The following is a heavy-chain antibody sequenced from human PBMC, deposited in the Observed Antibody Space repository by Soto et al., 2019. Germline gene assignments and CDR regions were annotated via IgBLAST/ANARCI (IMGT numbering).Heavy chain of an antibody. CDR3: VRGGGGGLFDP. Sequence: GGPLRLSCSGSGFTFGDSYMSWIRQAPGKGLEWLSYISPGSRYPAYADSVKGRFTISRDNAKRSLYLQMMSLTAEDTAIYYCVRGGGGGLFDPWGQGTMVTVSS. J-gene: IGHJ5*02. CDR1: GFTFGDSY. D-gene: IGHD2-15*01. V-gene: IGHV3-11*06. CDR2: ISPGSRYP.